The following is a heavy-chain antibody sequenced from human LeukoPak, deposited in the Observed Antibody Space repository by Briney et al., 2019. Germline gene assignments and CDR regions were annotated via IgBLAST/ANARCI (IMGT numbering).Heavy chain of an antibody. CDR1: GFTFSSYW. J-gene: IGHJ4*02. Sequence: GGSLRLSCAASGFTFSSYWMTWVRQAPGKGLEWAANIKQDGSEKYYVDSLKGRFTISRDNAKNSLCLQMNSLRAEDTAVYYCARDGPRAGDGSAFFGVPGYWGQGTLVTVSS. CDR2: IKQDGSEK. CDR3: ARDGPRAGDGSAFFGVPGY. V-gene: IGHV3-7*04. D-gene: IGHD3-22*01.